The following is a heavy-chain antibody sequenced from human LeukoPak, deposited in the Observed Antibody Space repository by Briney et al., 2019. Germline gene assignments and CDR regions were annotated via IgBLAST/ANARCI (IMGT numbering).Heavy chain of an antibody. J-gene: IGHJ3*02. V-gene: IGHV1-18*01. D-gene: IGHD2-15*01. Sequence: ASVKVSCKASGYTFTSYGISWVRQAPGQGLEWMGWISAYNGNTNYAQKLQGRVTMTTDTSTSTAYMELRSLTSDDTAVYYCARGVLVVVAQMAFDIWGQGTMVTVSS. CDR2: ISAYNGNT. CDR1: GYTFTSYG. CDR3: ARGVLVVVAQMAFDI.